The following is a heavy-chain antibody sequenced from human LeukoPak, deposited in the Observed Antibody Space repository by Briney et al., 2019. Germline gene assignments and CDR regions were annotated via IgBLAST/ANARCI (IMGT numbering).Heavy chain of an antibody. V-gene: IGHV4-61*05. D-gene: IGHD1-20*01. Sequence: KPSETLSLTCTVSGGSISSSSYYWGWIRQPPGKGLEWIGYIYYSGSTNYSPSLRSRVTISVDTSKNQFSLKLSSVTAADTAVYYCARTYKRWVFAFDIWGQGTMVTVSS. J-gene: IGHJ3*02. CDR3: ARTYKRWVFAFDI. CDR2: IYYSGST. CDR1: GGSISSSSYY.